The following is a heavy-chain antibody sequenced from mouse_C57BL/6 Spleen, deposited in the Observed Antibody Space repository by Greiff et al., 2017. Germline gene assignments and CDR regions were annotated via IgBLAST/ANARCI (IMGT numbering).Heavy chain of an antibody. Sequence: VQLQQSGAELVKPGASVKISCKASGYAFSSYWMNWVKQRPGKGLEWIGQIYPGDGDTNYNGKFKGQATLPADKSSSTAYRQRSSLTSEDSAVYFCASDYGSRFAYWGQGTLVTVSA. V-gene: IGHV1-80*01. D-gene: IGHD1-1*01. CDR1: GYAFSSYW. CDR3: ASDYGSRFAY. J-gene: IGHJ3*01. CDR2: IYPGDGDT.